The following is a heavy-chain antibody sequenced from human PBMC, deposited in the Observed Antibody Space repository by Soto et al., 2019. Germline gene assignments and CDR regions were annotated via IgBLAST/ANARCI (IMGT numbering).Heavy chain of an antibody. V-gene: IGHV3-21*04. D-gene: IGHD2-2*01. CDR1: GFSFSTSI. J-gene: IGHJ3*01. CDR3: ARGIASTSLVTFDV. CDR2: ISSTSSNI. Sequence: SGGGLVKPGGSLRLSCVASGFSFSTSIMHWVRQAPGKGLEWIATISSTSSNIYYAGSVKGRFSISRDNPKNSLFLQMNSLRADDMAVYYCARGIASTSLVTFDVWGQGTMVTVS.